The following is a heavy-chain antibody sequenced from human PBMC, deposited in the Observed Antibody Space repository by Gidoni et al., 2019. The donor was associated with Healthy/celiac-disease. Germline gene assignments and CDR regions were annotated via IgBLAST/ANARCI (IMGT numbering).Heavy chain of an antibody. V-gene: IGHV3-15*01. CDR2: IKRKTDGGTT. J-gene: IGHJ3*02. CDR1: GVTFSNAW. CDR3: TTEMAPIFRGVWDAFDI. D-gene: IGHD3-9*01. Sequence: EVQVVESGGGWVKPGGALRLSCAASGVTFSNAWMRWVRQAPGKGREWVGRIKRKTDGGTTDYAAPVKGSFTISRDDSNNTLYLQMNSLKTEDTAVYYCTTEMAPIFRGVWDAFDIWGQGTMVTVSS.